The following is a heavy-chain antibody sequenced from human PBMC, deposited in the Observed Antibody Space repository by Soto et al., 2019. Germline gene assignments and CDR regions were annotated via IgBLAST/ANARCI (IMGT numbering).Heavy chain of an antibody. CDR3: AKNGQPPYYYYGMDV. J-gene: IGHJ6*02. CDR1: GYTFTNYG. V-gene: IGHV1-18*01. CDR2: ISAYNGNT. Sequence: ASVKVSCKASGYTFTNYGISWVRQAPGQGLEWMGWISAYNGNTNYAQKVQGRVTMTIDTSTYTAYMELRSLTSDDTAKYYCAKNGQPPYYYYGMDVWGQGTTVTVSS. D-gene: IGHD2-8*01.